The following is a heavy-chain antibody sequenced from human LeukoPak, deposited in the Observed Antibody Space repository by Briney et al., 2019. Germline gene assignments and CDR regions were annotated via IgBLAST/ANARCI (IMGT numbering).Heavy chain of an antibody. CDR3: ARDRYQGYFDWLLSNKNAFDI. Sequence: ASVKVSCKASGYTFTSYGISWVRQAPGQGLELRGWIIAYNCNTNYAQKLQGRGTMTTDTCTSTAYMELRSLRSDDTAVYYCARDRYQGYFDWLLSNKNAFDIWGQGTMVTVYS. CDR1: GYTFTSYG. D-gene: IGHD3-9*01. CDR2: IIAYNCNT. J-gene: IGHJ3*02. V-gene: IGHV1-18*01.